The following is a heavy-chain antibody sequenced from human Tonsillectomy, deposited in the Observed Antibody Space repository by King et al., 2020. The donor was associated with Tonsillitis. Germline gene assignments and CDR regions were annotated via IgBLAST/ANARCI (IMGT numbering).Heavy chain of an antibody. Sequence: VQLVQSGGGLVQPGGSLRLSCAVSGFTFSDHYIDWVRQAPGKGLEWVGRTRNKANSYTTEYAASVKGRFTISRDDSKKSVYLQMNSLKTEDTAVYYCAPSRGYYDYDELDIWGQGTMVTVS. D-gene: IGHD3-22*01. CDR2: TRNKANSYTT. J-gene: IGHJ3*02. V-gene: IGHV3-72*01. CDR3: APSRGYYDYDELDI. CDR1: GFTFSDHY.